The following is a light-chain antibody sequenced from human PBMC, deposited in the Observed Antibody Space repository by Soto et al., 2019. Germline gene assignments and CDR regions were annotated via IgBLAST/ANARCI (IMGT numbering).Light chain of an antibody. CDR3: QQRSNWPPSIT. V-gene: IGKV3-11*01. CDR1: RSVSSY. CDR2: DAS. J-gene: IGKJ5*01. Sequence: EIVLTQSPVTLSLFPGERATLSCRASRSVSSYLAWHQQKPGQAPRLLIYDASNRATGIPTRFSGSGSGTDFTLTVSSLEPEDFAVYYCQQRSNWPPSITFGQGTRLEIK.